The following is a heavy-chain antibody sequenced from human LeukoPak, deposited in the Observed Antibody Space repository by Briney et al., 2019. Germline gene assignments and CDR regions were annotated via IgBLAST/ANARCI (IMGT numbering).Heavy chain of an antibody. CDR2: IYYSGST. CDR1: GGSISSYY. D-gene: IGHD2-15*01. Sequence: SETLSLTCTVSGGSISSYYWSWIRQPPGKGLEWIGYIYYSGSTNYNPSLKSRVTISVDTSKNQFSLKLSSVTAADTAVYYCARDSCRYGMDVWGQGTTVTVSS. V-gene: IGHV4-59*01. CDR3: ARDSCRYGMDV. J-gene: IGHJ6*02.